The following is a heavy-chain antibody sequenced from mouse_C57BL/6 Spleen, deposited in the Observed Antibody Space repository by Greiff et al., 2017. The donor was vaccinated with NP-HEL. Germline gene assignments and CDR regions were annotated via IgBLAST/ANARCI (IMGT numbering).Heavy chain of an antibody. V-gene: IGHV5-12*01. Sequence: EVQGVESGGGLVQPGGSLKLCCGASGFTFSDYYMYWVRQTPEKRLEWVAYISNGGGSTYYPDTVKGRFTISRDNAKNTLYLQMSRRKSEDTAMYYCARQSTTVVAEWYFDVWGTGTTVTVSS. J-gene: IGHJ1*03. D-gene: IGHD1-1*01. CDR3: ARQSTTVVAEWYFDV. CDR1: GFTFSDYY. CDR2: ISNGGGST.